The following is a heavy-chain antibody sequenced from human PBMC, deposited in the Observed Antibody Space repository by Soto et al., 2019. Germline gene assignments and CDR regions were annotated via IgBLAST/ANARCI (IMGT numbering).Heavy chain of an antibody. D-gene: IGHD2-15*01. V-gene: IGHV3-53*01. Sequence: PGGSLRLPCAASGFTVSTNYRTWVRQTPGKGLEWVSIIYSNGNTYYADSVKGRFTISRDNSKNTLYLQMNSLRVDDTAVYYCVVEDLGMEVWGQGTTVTVSS. CDR2: IYSNGNT. CDR3: VVEDLGMEV. CDR1: GFTVSTNY. J-gene: IGHJ6*02.